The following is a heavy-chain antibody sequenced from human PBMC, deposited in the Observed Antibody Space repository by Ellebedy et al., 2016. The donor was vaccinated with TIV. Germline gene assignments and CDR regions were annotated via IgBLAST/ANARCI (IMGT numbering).Heavy chain of an antibody. V-gene: IGHV1-58*01. J-gene: IGHJ4*02. CDR2: IVVGSGNT. CDR1: GFTFTSSA. Sequence: SVKVSCXASGFTFTSSAVQWVRQARGQRLEWIGWIVVGSGNTNYAQKFQERVTITRDMSTSTAYMELSSLRSEDTAVYYCAAGTFLEWLSYSTNFDYWGQGTLVTVSS. D-gene: IGHD3-3*01. CDR3: AAGTFLEWLSYSTNFDY.